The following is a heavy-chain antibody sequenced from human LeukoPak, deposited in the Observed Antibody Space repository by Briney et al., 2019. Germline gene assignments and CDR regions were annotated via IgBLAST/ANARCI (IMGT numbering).Heavy chain of an antibody. CDR3: ARSSGYYSSSSGERAFDI. V-gene: IGHV4-59*08. CDR2: IYYSGST. D-gene: IGHD6-6*01. J-gene: IGHJ3*02. CDR1: GGSISSYY. Sequence: SETLSLTCTVSGGSISSYYWSWIRQPPGKGLEWIGYIYYSGSTNYNPSLKSRVTISVDTSKNQFSLKLSSVTAADTAVYYCARSSGYYSSSSGERAFDIWGQGTMVTVSS.